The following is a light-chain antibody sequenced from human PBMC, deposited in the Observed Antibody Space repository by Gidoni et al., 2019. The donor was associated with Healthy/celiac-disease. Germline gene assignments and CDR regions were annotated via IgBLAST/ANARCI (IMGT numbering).Light chain of an antibody. Sequence: DIQMTQSPSSLSASVGDRVTITCRASQSISSYLNWYQQKPGKAPKLLIYDASSLQSGVPSRFSGSGSGTDFTLTISSLQPEDFATYYCQQSYSTPRTFGPXTKVDIK. CDR2: DAS. J-gene: IGKJ3*01. V-gene: IGKV1-39*01. CDR3: QQSYSTPRT. CDR1: QSISSY.